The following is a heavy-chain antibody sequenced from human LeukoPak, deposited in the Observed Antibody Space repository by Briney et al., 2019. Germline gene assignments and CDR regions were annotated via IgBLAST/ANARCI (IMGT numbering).Heavy chain of an antibody. D-gene: IGHD3-22*01. CDR1: GYTFTSYY. J-gene: IGHJ4*02. V-gene: IGHV1-46*01. CDR3: ARDVASSGYYWD. CDR2: INPSGGSA. Sequence: ASVKVSCKASGYTFTSYYMHWVRQTPGQGLEWMGIINPSGGSASYAQKFQGRVTMTRDTSTSTVYMEVSSLRSEDTAVYYCARDVASSGYYWDWGQGTLVTVSS.